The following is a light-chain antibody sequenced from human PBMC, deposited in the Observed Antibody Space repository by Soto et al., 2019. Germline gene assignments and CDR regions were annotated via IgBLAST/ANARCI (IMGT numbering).Light chain of an antibody. V-gene: IGKV1-5*03. J-gene: IGKJ4*01. CDR1: QSISSW. CDR3: QQYNSYPLT. CDR2: KAS. Sequence: DILMTQSPSTLSASVGDRVTITCRASQSISSWLAWYQQKPGKAPNLLIYKASSLESGVPSRFGGSGSGTEFTLTISSLQPDDFATYYCQQYNSYPLTFGGGTKVEIK.